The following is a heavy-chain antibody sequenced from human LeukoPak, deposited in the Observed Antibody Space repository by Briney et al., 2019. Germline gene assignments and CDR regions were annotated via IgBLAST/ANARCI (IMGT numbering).Heavy chain of an antibody. CDR1: GFTLSSYG. V-gene: IGHV3-23*01. J-gene: IGHJ4*02. CDR3: AKGQSQRLLLADY. Sequence: GGSLRLSCAASGFTLSSYGMTWVRQAPGKGLEWVPAISGNGGSTNYADSVKGRFTISRDNSKNTLYLQMNSLRAEDTAVYYCAKGQSQRLLLADYWGQGTLVTVSS. D-gene: IGHD3-22*01. CDR2: ISGNGGST.